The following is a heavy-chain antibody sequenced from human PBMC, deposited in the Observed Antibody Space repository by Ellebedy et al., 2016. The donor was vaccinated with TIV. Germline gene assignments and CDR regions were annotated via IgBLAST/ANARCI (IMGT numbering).Heavy chain of an antibody. V-gene: IGHV3-30*18. J-gene: IGHJ4*02. CDR2: LSYDGSNE. CDR1: GLTFSSHA. Sequence: GESLKISCAASGLTFSSHAMSWFRQAPGKGLEWVASLSYDGSNEYYGDSLRGRFTISRDSSKKTLYLQMDSLRPEDSAVYSCAKLFGGHCISTICYVFDDWGQGTLVTVSS. CDR3: AKLFGGHCISTICYVFDD. D-gene: IGHD2-2*01.